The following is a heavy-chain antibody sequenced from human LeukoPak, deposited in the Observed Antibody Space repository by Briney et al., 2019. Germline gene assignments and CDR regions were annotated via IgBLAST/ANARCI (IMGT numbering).Heavy chain of an antibody. J-gene: IGHJ4*02. Sequence: PSETLSLTCAVSDGSVSSYYWSWIRQPPGKGLEWIAYISHNGDTNYNPSLKSRVTISLDTSKNQFSLKLSSVTAADTAVFYCARLHCIGDCHFYYFDSWGQGTLATVSS. CDR2: ISHNGDT. CDR1: DGSVSSYY. CDR3: ARLHCIGDCHFYYFDS. D-gene: IGHD2-21*02. V-gene: IGHV4-59*02.